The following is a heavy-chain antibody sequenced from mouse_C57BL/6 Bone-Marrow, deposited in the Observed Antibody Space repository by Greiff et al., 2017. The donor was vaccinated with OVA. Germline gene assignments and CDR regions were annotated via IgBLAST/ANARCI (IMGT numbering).Heavy chain of an antibody. J-gene: IGHJ1*03. CDR2: IYPNSGST. V-gene: IGHV1-64*01. D-gene: IGHD1-1*01. CDR3: VFYFLLRYFDV. CDR1: GYTFTSYW. Sequence: QVQLQQPGAELVKPGASVKLSCKASGYTFTSYWMHWVKQRPGQGLEWIGMIYPNSGSTNYNAKFKSKATLTVDTSSSTAYMPLSSLTSEDAAVDYCVFYFLLRYFDVWGTGTTVTVSS.